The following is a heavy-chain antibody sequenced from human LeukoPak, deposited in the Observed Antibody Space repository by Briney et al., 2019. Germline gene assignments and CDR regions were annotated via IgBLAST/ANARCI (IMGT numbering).Heavy chain of an antibody. CDR1: GYTFTSYY. V-gene: IGHV1-46*01. Sequence: ASVKVSCKASGYTFTSYYMHWVRQASGQGLEWMGIINPSGGSTSYAQKFQGRVTMTRDTSTSTVYMELSSLRSEDTAVYYCARDLGYDSSGYYSDYWGQGTLVTVSS. CDR2: INPSGGST. J-gene: IGHJ4*02. D-gene: IGHD3-22*01. CDR3: ARDLGYDSSGYYSDY.